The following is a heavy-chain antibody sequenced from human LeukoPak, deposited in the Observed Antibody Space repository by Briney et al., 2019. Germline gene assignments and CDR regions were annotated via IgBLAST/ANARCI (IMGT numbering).Heavy chain of an antibody. J-gene: IGHJ4*02. Sequence: RSGGSLRLSCAASGFTVSSNYMSWVRQAPGKGLEWVSAISGSGGSTYYPGSVKGRFTISRENAKNSLYLQMNSLRAEDTAVYYCARGETYYYDSSGYYSFDYWGQGTLATVSS. CDR1: GFTVSSNY. V-gene: IGHV3-53*01. CDR2: ISGSGGST. CDR3: ARGETYYYDSSGYYSFDY. D-gene: IGHD3-22*01.